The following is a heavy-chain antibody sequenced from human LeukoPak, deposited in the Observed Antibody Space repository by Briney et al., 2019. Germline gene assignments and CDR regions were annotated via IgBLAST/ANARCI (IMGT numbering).Heavy chain of an antibody. CDR1: GGSINGYF. CDR3: VIGVGWQPDY. J-gene: IGHJ4*02. D-gene: IGHD2-15*01. Sequence: SETLSLTCTVSGGSINGYFWGWIRQPAGKGLEWIGRIYTSGNTDYNPSLNSRVTMSVDTSRNQFSLRLRSVTAADTAVYYCVIGVGWQPDYWGQGALVTVSS. CDR2: IYTSGNT. V-gene: IGHV4-4*07.